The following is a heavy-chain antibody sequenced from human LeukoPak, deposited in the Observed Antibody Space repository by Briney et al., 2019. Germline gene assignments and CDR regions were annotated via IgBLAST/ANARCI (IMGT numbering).Heavy chain of an antibody. CDR2: IYTSGST. CDR1: GGSISSYY. Sequence: SETLSPTCTVSGGSISSYYWSWIRQPAGKGLEWIGRIYTSGSTNYNPSLKSRVTMSVDTSKNQFSLKLSPMTAADTAVYYCARDAQGFFAMTFVLDAFDIWGQGTMVTVSS. D-gene: IGHD2-2*01. V-gene: IGHV4-4*07. J-gene: IGHJ3*02. CDR3: ARDAQGFFAMTFVLDAFDI.